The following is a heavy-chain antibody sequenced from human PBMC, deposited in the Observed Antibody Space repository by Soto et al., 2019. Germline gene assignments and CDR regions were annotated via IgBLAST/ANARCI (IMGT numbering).Heavy chain of an antibody. J-gene: IGHJ3*02. CDR1: GYRFTGYW. CDR2: IDPGDSDT. D-gene: IGHD3-22*01. V-gene: IGHV5-51*01. Sequence: GEALTSSWQGSGYRFTGYWIGWVRQLPGKGLEWMGIIDPGDSDTRYSPSLQGQVTISADKSISTAYLQWSSLKASDTAMYYCARQGVQSSADAFDIWGQGTMVTVSS. CDR3: ARQGVQSSADAFDI.